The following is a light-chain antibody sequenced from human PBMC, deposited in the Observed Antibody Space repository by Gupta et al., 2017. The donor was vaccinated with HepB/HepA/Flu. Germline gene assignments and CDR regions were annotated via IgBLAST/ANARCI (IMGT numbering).Light chain of an antibody. J-gene: IGKJ1*01. CDR2: KAS. CDR3: QQYNRYSGT. Sequence: DIQMTQYPSTLSASVGDRVTITCRASQSISSWLAWYQQKPGKAPKLLIYKASSLESGVPSRFSGSGSGTEFTLTISSLHPDDFATYYCQQYNRYSGTFGQGTKVEIK. V-gene: IGKV1-5*03. CDR1: QSISSW.